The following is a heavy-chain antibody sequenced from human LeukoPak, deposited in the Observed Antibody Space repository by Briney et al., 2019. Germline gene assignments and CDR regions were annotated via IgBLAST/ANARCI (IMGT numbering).Heavy chain of an antibody. Sequence: SETLSLTCAVYGGSFSGYYWSWIRQPPGKGLEWIGEINHSGSTNYNPSLKSRVSISVDTSKNQFSLKLSSVTAADTAVYYCARGPYYYGSGTFYYYYGMGVWGKGTTVTVSS. CDR2: INHSGST. V-gene: IGHV4-34*01. D-gene: IGHD3-10*01. CDR3: ARGPYYYGSGTFYYYYGMGV. J-gene: IGHJ6*04. CDR1: GGSFSGYY.